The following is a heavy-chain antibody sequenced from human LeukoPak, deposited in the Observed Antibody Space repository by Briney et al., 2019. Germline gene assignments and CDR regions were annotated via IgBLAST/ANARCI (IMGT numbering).Heavy chain of an antibody. D-gene: IGHD4-17*01. CDR2: ISSSSSTI. J-gene: IGHJ4*02. CDR1: GFTFSTYS. V-gene: IGHV3-48*02. Sequence: PGGSLSLSCAVSGFTFSTYSMNWVRQGPGKGLEWVSYISSSSSTIFYADSLKGRFTISRDNAKNSLYLQMNSLRDEDTAVYYCAREAGDYGDPRREFHYWGQGTLVTVSS. CDR3: AREAGDYGDPRREFHY.